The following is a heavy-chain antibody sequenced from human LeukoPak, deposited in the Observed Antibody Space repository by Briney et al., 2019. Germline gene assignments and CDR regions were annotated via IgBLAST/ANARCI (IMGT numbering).Heavy chain of an antibody. CDR1: GYTFTAYW. J-gene: IGHJ3*02. Sequence: GASLQISSQGSGYTFTAYWIGWVRQMPGKGLEWVGIIHPGDSDTRYSPSFQGQVTISADKSITTAYLQWSSLKASDTAMYYCGRHQHSGSYGAFDIWGQGTMVTVSS. D-gene: IGHD1-26*01. CDR2: IHPGDSDT. V-gene: IGHV5-51*01. CDR3: GRHQHSGSYGAFDI.